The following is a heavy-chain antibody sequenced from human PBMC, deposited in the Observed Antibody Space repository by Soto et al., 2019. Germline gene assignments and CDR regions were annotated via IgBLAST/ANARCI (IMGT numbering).Heavy chain of an antibody. CDR1: GGSFSGYY. CDR2: INHSGST. Sequence: PSETLSLTCAVYGGSFSGYYWSWIRQPPGKGLEWIGEINHSGSTNYNPSLKSRVTISVDTSKNQFSLKLSSVTAADTAVYYCARNSVGVVPGSFDDSGQGTLVTGSS. D-gene: IGHD2-2*01. V-gene: IGHV4-34*01. J-gene: IGHJ4*02. CDR3: ARNSVGVVPGSFDD.